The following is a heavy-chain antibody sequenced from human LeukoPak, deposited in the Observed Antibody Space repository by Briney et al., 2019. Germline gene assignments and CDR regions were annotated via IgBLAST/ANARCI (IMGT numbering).Heavy chain of an antibody. V-gene: IGHV3-53*01. Sequence: GGSLRLSCAASGFTVSSNYMSWVRQAPGKGLEWVSILYSGGSTYYADSVKGRFTISRDNSKNTLYLQMNSLRAEDTAVYYCASESLTGYYTPYWGQGALVTVSS. D-gene: IGHD3-9*01. CDR2: LYSGGST. CDR1: GFTVSSNY. J-gene: IGHJ4*02. CDR3: ASESLTGYYTPY.